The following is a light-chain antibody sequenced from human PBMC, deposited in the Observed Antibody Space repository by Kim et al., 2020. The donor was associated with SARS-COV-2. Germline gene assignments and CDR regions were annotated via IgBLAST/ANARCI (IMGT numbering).Light chain of an antibody. CDR2: ANN. V-gene: IGLV6-57*03. CDR3: QSYDSTNVV. Sequence: GQSVTISCARSSATTASKYVRWYQQRPGSAPTTVIQANNHRPAGVPDRFSGSIDSSSHSASLTISGRRTEDEADYYSQSYDSTNVVFGGGTQLTVL. J-gene: IGLJ3*02. CDR1: SATTASKY.